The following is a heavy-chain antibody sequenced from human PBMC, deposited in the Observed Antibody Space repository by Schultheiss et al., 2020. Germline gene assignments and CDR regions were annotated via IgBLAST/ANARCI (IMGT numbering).Heavy chain of an antibody. CDR1: GGSISSGGYY. Sequence: SETLSLTCTVSGGSISSGGYYWSWIRQHPGKGLEWIGYIYYSGSTYYNPSLKSRVTISVDTSKNQFSLKLSSVTAADTAVYYCARERWELLSIDRYYYGMDVWGQGTTVTVSS. J-gene: IGHJ6*02. CDR2: IYYSGST. D-gene: IGHD1-26*01. V-gene: IGHV4-31*03. CDR3: ARERWELLSIDRYYYGMDV.